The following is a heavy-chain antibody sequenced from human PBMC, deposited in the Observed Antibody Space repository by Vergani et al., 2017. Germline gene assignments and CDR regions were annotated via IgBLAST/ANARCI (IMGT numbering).Heavy chain of an antibody. CDR1: GYTFTSYA. CDR2: INAGNGNT. J-gene: IGHJ5*02. CDR3: ARAGIRKGQQLVFGWFDP. V-gene: IGHV1-3*01. D-gene: IGHD6-13*01. Sequence: QVQLVQSGAEVKKPGASVKVSCKASGYTFTSYAMHWVRQAPGKRLEWMGWINAGNGNTKYSQKFQGRVTITRDTSASTAYMELSSLRSEDTAVYYCARAGIRKGQQLVFGWFDPWGQGTLVTVSS.